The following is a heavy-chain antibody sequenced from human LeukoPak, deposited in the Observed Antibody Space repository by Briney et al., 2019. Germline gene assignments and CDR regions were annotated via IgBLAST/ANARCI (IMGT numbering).Heavy chain of an antibody. Sequence: KPSETLSLTCAVYGGSFSGYYWSWIRQPPGKGLEWIGEINHSGSTNYNPSLKSRVTISVDTSKNQFSLKLSSVTAADTAVYYCAREAPPTDYYDSSGYWGKTDASDIWGQGTMVTVSS. V-gene: IGHV4-34*01. CDR3: AREAPPTDYYDSSGYWGKTDASDI. J-gene: IGHJ3*02. CDR2: INHSGST. CDR1: GGSFSGYY. D-gene: IGHD3-22*01.